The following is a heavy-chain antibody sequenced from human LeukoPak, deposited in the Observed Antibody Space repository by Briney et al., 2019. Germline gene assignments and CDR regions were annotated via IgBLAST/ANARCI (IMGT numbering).Heavy chain of an antibody. CDR1: GYSFTTYA. CDR2: INPNSGGT. V-gene: IGHV1-2*02. Sequence: ASVKVSCKASGYSFTTYAMNWLRQAPGQGLEWMGWINPNSGGTNYAQKFQGRVTMTRDTSISTAYMELSRLRSDDTAVYYCAREGYYYDSSGYQYVDYWGQGTLVTVSS. J-gene: IGHJ4*02. CDR3: AREGYYYDSSGYQYVDY. D-gene: IGHD3-22*01.